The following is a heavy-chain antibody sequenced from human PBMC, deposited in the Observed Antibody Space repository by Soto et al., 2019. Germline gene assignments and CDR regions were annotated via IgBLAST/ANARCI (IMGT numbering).Heavy chain of an antibody. D-gene: IGHD6-6*01. J-gene: IGHJ6*02. CDR2: TYYRSKWYN. CDR1: GDSVSSNSAA. Sequence: SQTLSLTCATSGDSVSSNSAAWNWIRQSPSRGLEWLGRTYYRSKWYNDYAVSVKSRITINPDTSKNQFSLQLNSVTPEDTAVYYCARDPDPEYSSSSLYYYYGMDVWGQGTTVTVSS. V-gene: IGHV6-1*01. CDR3: ARDPDPEYSSSSLYYYYGMDV.